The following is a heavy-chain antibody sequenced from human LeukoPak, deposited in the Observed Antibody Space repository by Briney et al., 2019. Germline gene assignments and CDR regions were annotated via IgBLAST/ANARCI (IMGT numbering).Heavy chain of an antibody. CDR2: ISSSSSYI. CDR3: ARIGITGTFDY. D-gene: IGHD1-20*01. V-gene: IGHV3-21*01. J-gene: IGHJ4*02. Sequence: GGSQRLSCAASGFTFSSYAMNWVRQAPGKGLEWVSSISSSSSYIYYADSVKGRFTISRDNAKNSLYLQMNSLRAEDTAVYYCARIGITGTFDYWGQGTLVTVSS. CDR1: GFTFSSYA.